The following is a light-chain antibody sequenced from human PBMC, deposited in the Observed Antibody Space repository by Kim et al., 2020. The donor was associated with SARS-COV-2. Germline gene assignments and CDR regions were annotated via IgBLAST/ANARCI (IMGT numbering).Light chain of an antibody. J-gene: IGLJ1*01. V-gene: IGLV1-40*01. CDR2: RDI. Sequence: VNISCSGSSSNIGAGFDVHWYQQVPGAAPKLLIFRDINRPSGVPDRFSGSKSGSAASLDITGLQAEDEADYYCQSYDTSLSGLYVFGTGTKVTVL. CDR1: SSNIGAGFD. CDR3: QSYDTSLSGLYV.